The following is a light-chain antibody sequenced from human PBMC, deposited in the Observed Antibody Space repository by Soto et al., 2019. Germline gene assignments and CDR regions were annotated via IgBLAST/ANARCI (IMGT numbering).Light chain of an antibody. CDR2: GAA. J-gene: IGKJ1*01. CDR3: QQYNNWPQT. V-gene: IGKV3-15*01. Sequence: EIVLTQSPATLSVSPGERATLSCRASQSVTRNSAWYQQKPGQAPRLLIYGAATRATGIPARFSGSGSGTEFTLTISQVQSEDFAVYHCQQYNNWPQTFGQGTKVEIK. CDR1: QSVTRN.